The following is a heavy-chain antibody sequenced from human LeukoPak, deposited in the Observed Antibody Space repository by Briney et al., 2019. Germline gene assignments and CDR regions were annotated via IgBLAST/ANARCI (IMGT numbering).Heavy chain of an antibody. CDR2: IRGVGGVT. CDR3: VKDVPVLSF. D-gene: IGHD4/OR15-4a*01. V-gene: IGHV3-43*02. CDR1: GFPFEDQG. Sequence: PGGSLRLPCTASGFPFEDQGMHWARKAPGKGLGWGSFIRGVGGVTYYGDSVKGRFTVSKDNSEDSLYLQMDRLRAEDTAFYYCVKDVPVLSFWGQGTLVTVSS. J-gene: IGHJ4*02.